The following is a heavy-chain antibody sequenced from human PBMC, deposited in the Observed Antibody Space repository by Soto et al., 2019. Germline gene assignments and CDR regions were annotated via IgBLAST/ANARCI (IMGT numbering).Heavy chain of an antibody. CDR2: INTANDNT. Sequence: QVQLVQSGAEVKKPGASVKVFCKASGYTFTSYAMHWVRQAPGQRLEWMGSINTANDNTRYSQNFQGRVTITRDPFASTAYMELSSLKSEDTAIYYCARGSSWSYFDYWGQGTLVTVSS. CDR1: GYTFTSYA. D-gene: IGHD6-13*01. J-gene: IGHJ4*02. CDR3: ARGSSWSYFDY. V-gene: IGHV1-3*04.